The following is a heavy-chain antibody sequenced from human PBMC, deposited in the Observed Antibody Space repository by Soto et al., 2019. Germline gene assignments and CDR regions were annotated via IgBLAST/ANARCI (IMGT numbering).Heavy chain of an antibody. J-gene: IGHJ4*02. CDR1: GFTFSSYW. V-gene: IGHV3-7*01. Sequence: EVQLVESGGGLVQPGGSLRLSCAASGFTFSSYWMSWVRQAPGKGLEWVANIKQDGSEKYYVDSVKGRFTISRDNAKNSLYLQMNSLRAEDTAVYYCARDGYYDFWSGYYLRGLFDYWGQGTLVTVSS. CDR3: ARDGYYDFWSGYYLRGLFDY. CDR2: IKQDGSEK. D-gene: IGHD3-3*01.